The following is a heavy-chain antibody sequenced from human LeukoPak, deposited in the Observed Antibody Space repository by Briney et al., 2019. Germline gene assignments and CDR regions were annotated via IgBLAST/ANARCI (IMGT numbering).Heavy chain of an antibody. CDR2: IYYSGST. Sequence: SETLSLTCIVSGGSISSYYWNWIRQPPGKGLEWIGYIYYSGSTNYNPSLTSRVTISVDTSKNQFSLKLSSVTAADTAVYYCARGGRDSTIPDYWGQGTLVTVSS. V-gene: IGHV4-59*01. J-gene: IGHJ4*02. CDR3: ARGGRDSTIPDY. CDR1: GGSISSYY. D-gene: IGHD5/OR15-5a*01.